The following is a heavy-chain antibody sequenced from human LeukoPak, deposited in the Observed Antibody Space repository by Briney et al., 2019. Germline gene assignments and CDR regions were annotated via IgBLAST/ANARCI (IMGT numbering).Heavy chain of an antibody. V-gene: IGHV3-7*01. CDR2: IKPDGSEI. D-gene: IGHD5/OR15-5a*01. J-gene: IGHJ4*02. Sequence: GWSLRLSCVGYGFTFGSYSMTWIRQAPGKGLEWVANIKPDGSEIHYVGSVEGRFTISRDNAKNSVYLQMNSLSAEDTALYYCARAVLPDDSVYRPFDYWGQGTLVTVSS. CDR1: GFTFGSYS. CDR3: ARAVLPDDSVYRPFDY.